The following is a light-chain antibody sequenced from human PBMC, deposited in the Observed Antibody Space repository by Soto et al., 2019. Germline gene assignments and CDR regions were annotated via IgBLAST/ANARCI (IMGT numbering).Light chain of an antibody. CDR3: QQAIRVPLS. J-gene: IGKJ5*01. Sequence: DIQMTQSPSSVSASVGDRVTITCRASQAISTNLAWYQQKPGKAPKLLIYAASTLESGVPPRFRGSGSGTDFHLTLSSLQPEYFAIYFCQQAIRVPLSFGQGTRLEIK. CDR1: QAISTN. CDR2: AAS. V-gene: IGKV1-12*01.